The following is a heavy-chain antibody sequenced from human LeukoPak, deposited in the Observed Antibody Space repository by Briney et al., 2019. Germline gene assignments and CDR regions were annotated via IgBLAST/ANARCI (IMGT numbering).Heavy chain of an antibody. D-gene: IGHD4-17*01. CDR1: GFTFSSYA. CDR3: AKQGTYGDYVFDY. CDR2: ISGSGGST. V-gene: IGHV3-23*01. Sequence: GGSLRLSCAASGFTFSSYAMSWVRQAPGKGLEWVSAISGSGGSTYYADSVKGRFTISRDNSKNTLYLQMSSLRAEDTAVYYCAKQGTYGDYVFDYWGQGTLVTVSS. J-gene: IGHJ4*02.